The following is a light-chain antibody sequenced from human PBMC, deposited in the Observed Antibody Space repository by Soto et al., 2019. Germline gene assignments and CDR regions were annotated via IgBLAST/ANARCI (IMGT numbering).Light chain of an antibody. Sequence: QSALTQPPSVSGAPGQRVTISCTGSSSNFGAGYDVHWYQQLPGTAPKLLIYGNSNRPSGVPDRFSGSKSGTSASLAITGLQAEDEADYYCQSYDSSLSGSVVFGGGTKLTVL. CDR2: GNS. V-gene: IGLV1-40*01. CDR1: SSNFGAGYD. J-gene: IGLJ2*01. CDR3: QSYDSSLSGSVV.